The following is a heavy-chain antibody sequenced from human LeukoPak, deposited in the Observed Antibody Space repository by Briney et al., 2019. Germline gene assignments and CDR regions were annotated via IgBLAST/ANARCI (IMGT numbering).Heavy chain of an antibody. D-gene: IGHD6-19*01. V-gene: IGHV1-2*06. J-gene: IGHJ4*02. Sequence: ASVKVSCKASGYTFPGYYMHWVRQAPGQGLEWMGRINPNSGDTSYAQKFQVRVTMTRDTSLRTAYMELGRLRSEDTAVYYCAREMHWLAFDYWGQGTMVTVSS. CDR2: INPNSGDT. CDR1: GYTFPGYY. CDR3: AREMHWLAFDY.